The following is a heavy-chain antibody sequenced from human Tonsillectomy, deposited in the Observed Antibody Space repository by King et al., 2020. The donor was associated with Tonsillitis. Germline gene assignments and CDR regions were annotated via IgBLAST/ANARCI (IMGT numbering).Heavy chain of an antibody. CDR2: IFWNCNTI. Sequence: VQLVESGGGLVQPGGSLRISCVTSGLSFQDNVVQWVRQVPGKGLEWFSGIFWNCNTIGYADSVKGRFTTSRDNAKNSLSLQMNSLRPEDTALYYCGKESAPGGGHVWGQGPTVTVPS. CDR3: GKESAPGGGHV. CDR1: GLSFQDNV. J-gene: IGHJ6*02. V-gene: IGHV3-9*01. D-gene: IGHD4-23*01.